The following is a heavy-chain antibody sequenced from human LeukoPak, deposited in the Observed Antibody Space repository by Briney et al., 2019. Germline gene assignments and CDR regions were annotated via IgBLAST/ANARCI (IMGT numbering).Heavy chain of an antibody. J-gene: IGHJ4*02. Sequence: PGGSLRLSCAASGFTFSSYAMSWVRQAPGKGLEGVSAISGSGGSTYYADSVKGRFTISRDNSKNTLYLQMNSLRAEDTAVYYCAKGSVGWFGELLPLNYWGQGTLVTVSS. D-gene: IGHD3-10*01. CDR2: ISGSGGST. V-gene: IGHV3-23*01. CDR1: GFTFSSYA. CDR3: AKGSVGWFGELLPLNY.